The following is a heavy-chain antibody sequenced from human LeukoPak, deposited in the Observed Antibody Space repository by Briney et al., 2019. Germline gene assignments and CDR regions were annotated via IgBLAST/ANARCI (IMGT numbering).Heavy chain of an antibody. J-gene: IGHJ4*02. CDR1: VYTFTSYY. CDR3: ARDPLVSGWYLDY. V-gene: IGHV1-46*01. D-gene: IGHD6-19*01. Sequence: GASVKVSCKASVYTFTSYYMHLVRQAPGQGLEWMGIINPSGGSTTYAQKFQGRVTMTRDTSTSTVYMELSSLRSEDTALYYCARDPLVSGWYLDYWGQGTLVTVSS. CDR2: INPSGGST.